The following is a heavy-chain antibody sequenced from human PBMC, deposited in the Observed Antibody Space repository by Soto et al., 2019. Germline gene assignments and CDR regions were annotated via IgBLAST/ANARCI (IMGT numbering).Heavy chain of an antibody. CDR1: GFTFSNYA. CDR2: IGGGGGST. CDR3: ANTSEAVAGTVYAY. J-gene: IGHJ4*02. Sequence: EVQLLESGGGSVQPGGSLRLSCVASGFTFSNYAMGWVRQAPGKGLEWVSAIGGGGGSTFFADSVKGRFTISRDNSKNMLYLQMNSLRAEDTAVYYRANTSEAVAGTVYAYWGQGTLVTVSS. D-gene: IGHD6-19*01. V-gene: IGHV3-23*01.